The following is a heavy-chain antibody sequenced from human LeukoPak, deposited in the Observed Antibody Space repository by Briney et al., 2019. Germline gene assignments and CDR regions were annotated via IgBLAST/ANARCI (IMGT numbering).Heavy chain of an antibody. Sequence: GRSLRLSCAASGFTFDDYAMHWVRQAPGKGLEWVSGISWNSGSIGYADSVKGRFTISRDNAKNSLYLQMNSLRAEDTALYYCAKDKGGITMVRGVIPEGPFDLWGRGTLVTVSS. J-gene: IGHJ2*01. CDR3: AKDKGGITMVRGVIPEGPFDL. CDR2: ISWNSGSI. CDR1: GFTFDDYA. V-gene: IGHV3-9*01. D-gene: IGHD3-10*01.